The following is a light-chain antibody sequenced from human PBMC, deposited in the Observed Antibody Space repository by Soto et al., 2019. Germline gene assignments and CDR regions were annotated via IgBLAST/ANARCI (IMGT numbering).Light chain of an antibody. Sequence: VLTQPPSASGTPGQRVTVSCSGSNSNIGSNTVNWYQQLPGTAPKLLIYSNNQRPSGVPDRFSGSKSGTSASLAISGLQSEDEADYYCAAWDDSLNAVVFGGGTKLTVL. J-gene: IGLJ2*01. CDR2: SNN. CDR3: AAWDDSLNAVV. CDR1: NSNIGSNT. V-gene: IGLV1-44*01.